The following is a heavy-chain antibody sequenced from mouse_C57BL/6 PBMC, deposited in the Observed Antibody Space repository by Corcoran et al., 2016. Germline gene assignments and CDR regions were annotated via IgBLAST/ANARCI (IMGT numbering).Heavy chain of an antibody. Sequence: QVQLKQSGAELVRPGASVKLSCKASGYTFTDYYINWVKQRPGQGLEWIARIYPGSGNTYYNEKFKGKATLTAEKSSSTAYMQLSSLTSEDSAVYFCAMPGGSGYDQFSFAYWGQGTLVTVSA. CDR1: GYTFTDYY. V-gene: IGHV1-76*01. CDR3: AMPGGSGYDQFSFAY. D-gene: IGHD3-2*02. J-gene: IGHJ3*01. CDR2: IYPGSGNT.